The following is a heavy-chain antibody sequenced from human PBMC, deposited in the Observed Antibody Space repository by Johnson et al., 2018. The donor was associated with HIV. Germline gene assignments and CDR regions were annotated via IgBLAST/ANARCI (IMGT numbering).Heavy chain of an antibody. CDR2: ISWNSGSI. V-gene: IGHV3-9*01. CDR3: ARSDSSSWYPDLDSFDI. CDR1: GFTFDDYA. J-gene: IGHJ3*02. D-gene: IGHD6-13*01. Sequence: VQLVESGGGFIQAGRSLRLSCAASGFTFDDYAMHWVRQAPGKGLEWVSGISWNSGSIGYADSVKGRFTISRDNSKNTLYLQMNSLRAEDTAVYYCARSDSSSWYPDLDSFDIWGQGTMVTVSS.